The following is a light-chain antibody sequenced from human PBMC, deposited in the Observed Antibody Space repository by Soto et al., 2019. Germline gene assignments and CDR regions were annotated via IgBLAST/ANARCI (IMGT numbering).Light chain of an antibody. Sequence: EVVLTQSPATLSLSPGERATLSFRASQSVGIYLAWYQQKPGQAPRLLIFDASNRATGIPARFSGSGSATDFTLTISSLEAEDFAVYYCQQRSNWLTFGGGTKVDIK. CDR3: QQRSNWLT. J-gene: IGKJ4*01. CDR2: DAS. V-gene: IGKV3-11*01. CDR1: QSVGIY.